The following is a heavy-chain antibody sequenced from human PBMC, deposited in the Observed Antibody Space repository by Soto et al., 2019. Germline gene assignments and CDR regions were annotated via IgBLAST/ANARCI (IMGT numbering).Heavy chain of an antibody. Sequence: QVQLVQSGAEVKKPGASVKVSCKASGYTFTDYGITWVRQAPGQGLQWMGWINSYNGVTNNAHSFQGRVSMTTDTSTSTAYLELSSLRSDDTAVYYCARDRYTRGSFDSWGQGSVVRVSS. V-gene: IGHV1-18*01. CDR3: ARDRYTRGSFDS. CDR2: INSYNGVT. D-gene: IGHD1-1*01. CDR1: GYTFTDYG. J-gene: IGHJ4*02.